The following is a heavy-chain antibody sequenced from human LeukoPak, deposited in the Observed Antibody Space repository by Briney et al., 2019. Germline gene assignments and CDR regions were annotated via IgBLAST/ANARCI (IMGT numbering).Heavy chain of an antibody. CDR3: AREGTYCGGDCYSPYYYYYYMDV. J-gene: IGHJ6*03. CDR1: GFTFSSYW. D-gene: IGHD2-21*02. Sequence: GGSLRLSCAASGFTFSSYWMHWVRQAPGKGLVWVSRINSDGSSTSYADSVKGRFTISRDNAKNTLYLQMNSLRAEDTVVYYCAREGTYCGGDCYSPYYYYYYMDVWGKGTTVTVSS. CDR2: INSDGSST. V-gene: IGHV3-74*01.